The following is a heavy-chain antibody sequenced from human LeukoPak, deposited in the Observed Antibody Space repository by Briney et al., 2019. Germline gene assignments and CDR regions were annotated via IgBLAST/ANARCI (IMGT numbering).Heavy chain of an antibody. CDR1: GGSISSSNW. CDR2: IYHSGST. CDR3: ASGDLYYFDY. V-gene: IGHV4-4*02. J-gene: IGHJ4*02. Sequence: SGTLSLTCAVSGGSISSSNWWSWVRQPPGKGLEWIGEIYHSGSTNYNPSLKSRVTISIDMSENQFSLKLSSVTAADMAIYYCASGDLYYFDYWGQGTLVTVSS. D-gene: IGHD4-17*01.